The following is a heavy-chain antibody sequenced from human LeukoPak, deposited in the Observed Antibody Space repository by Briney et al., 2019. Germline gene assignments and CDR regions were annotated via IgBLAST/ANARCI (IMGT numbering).Heavy chain of an antibody. V-gene: IGHV3-74*01. CDR2: INSDGSNT. CDR3: VRERFNNDYEA. Sequence: GGSLRLFCAASGSTFSSYGMSWVRQAPGKGLVWVSRINSDGSNTNYADSVKGRFTISRDNSRNTLDLQMNSLRVEDTAVYYCVRERFNNDYEAWGQGILVTVSS. CDR1: GSTFSSYG. D-gene: IGHD3-22*01. J-gene: IGHJ5*02.